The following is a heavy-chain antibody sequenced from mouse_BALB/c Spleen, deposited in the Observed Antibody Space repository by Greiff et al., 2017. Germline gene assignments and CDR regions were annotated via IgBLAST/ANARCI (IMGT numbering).Heavy chain of an antibody. CDR2: ISDGGSYT. V-gene: IGHV5-4*02. J-gene: IGHJ4*01. CDR3: ARRGVAMDY. Sequence: EVMLVESGGGLVKPGGSLKLSCAASGFTFSDYYMYWVRQTPEKRLEWVATISDGGSYTYYPDSVKGRFTISRDNAKNNLYLQMSSLKSEDTAMYYCARRGVAMDYWGQGTSVTVSS. CDR1: GFTFSDYY.